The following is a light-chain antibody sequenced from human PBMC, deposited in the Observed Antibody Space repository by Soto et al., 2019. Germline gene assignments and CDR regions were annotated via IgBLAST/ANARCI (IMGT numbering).Light chain of an antibody. CDR2: QDT. CDR1: KLGDRF. Sequence: SSELTQPPSVSVSPGQTASIPCSGDKLGDRFACWYQQKPGQSPVMVIYQDTKRPSGIPERFSGSNSGNTATLTISGTQAMYEADYYCQAWDSGTGVVFGGGTKLTVL. CDR3: QAWDSGTGVV. V-gene: IGLV3-1*01. J-gene: IGLJ2*01.